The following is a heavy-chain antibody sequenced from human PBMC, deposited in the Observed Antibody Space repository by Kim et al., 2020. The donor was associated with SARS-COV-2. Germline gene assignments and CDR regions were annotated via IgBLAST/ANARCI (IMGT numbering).Heavy chain of an antibody. CDR3: ARAYRGYSYGFSFAFDI. CDR2: ISAYNGNT. D-gene: IGHD5-18*01. J-gene: IGHJ3*02. V-gene: IGHV1-18*04. CDR1: GYTFTSYG. Sequence: ASVKVSCKASGYTFTSYGISWVRQAPGQGLEWMGWISAYNGNTNYAQKLQGRVTMTTDTSTSTAYMELRSLRSDDTAVYYCARAYRGYSYGFSFAFDIWGQGTMVTVSS.